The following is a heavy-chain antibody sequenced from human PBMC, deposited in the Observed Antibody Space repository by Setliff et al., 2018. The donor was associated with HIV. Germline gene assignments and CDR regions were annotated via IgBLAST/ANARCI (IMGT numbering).Heavy chain of an antibody. D-gene: IGHD6-25*01. CDR2: IKTDGSST. CDR1: GFTFSTYW. V-gene: IGHV3-74*01. CDR3: ARPFDQ. J-gene: IGHJ4*02. Sequence: GGSLRLSCAASGFTFSTYWMHWVRQAPGKGLVWVSRIKTDGSSTSYADSVKGRFTISRDNAKNTLFLQMNSLRVEDTAVYYCARPFDQWGQGALVTVSS.